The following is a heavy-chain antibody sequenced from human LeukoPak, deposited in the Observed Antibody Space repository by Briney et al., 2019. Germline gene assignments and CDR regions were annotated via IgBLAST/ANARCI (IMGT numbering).Heavy chain of an antibody. CDR2: ISGSGDST. CDR1: GFTFSSYA. CDR3: AKTRPLDSSSWSHGDY. J-gene: IGHJ4*02. V-gene: IGHV3-23*01. D-gene: IGHD6-13*01. Sequence: EGSLRLSCAASGFTFSSYAMSWVRQAPGKGLEWVSAISGSGDSTYYGDSVKGRFTISRDNSKNTLYLQMNSLRAEDTAVYYCAKTRPLDSSSWSHGDYWGQGTLVTVSS.